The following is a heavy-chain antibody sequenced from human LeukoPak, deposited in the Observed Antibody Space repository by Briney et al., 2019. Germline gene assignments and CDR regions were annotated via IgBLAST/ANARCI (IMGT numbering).Heavy chain of an antibody. V-gene: IGHV3-7*01. CDR1: GFTFSTYW. CDR3: ARANYVWGSPMFY. D-gene: IGHD3-16*01. Sequence: KAGGSLRLSCAASGFTFSTYWMSWVRQAPGKGLEWVANIKQDGGEQSYVDSVKGRFAISRDSAKNSLYLQMNGLRGEDTAVYYCARANYVWGSPMFYWGQGTLVTVSS. CDR2: IKQDGGEQ. J-gene: IGHJ4*02.